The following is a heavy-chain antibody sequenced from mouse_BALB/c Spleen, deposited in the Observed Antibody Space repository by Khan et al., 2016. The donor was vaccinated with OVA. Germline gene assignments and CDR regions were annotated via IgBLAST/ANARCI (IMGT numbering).Heavy chain of an antibody. Sequence: VQLKQSGPELMKPGASVKISCKASGYSFTSYYIHWVKQSHGKSLEWIGYVDPFSGGTTYNQKFKGKATLTVDKSSSTAYIHFSNMTSEDSAVFCCTIHGYVDCFSYWSQGTLVTVSA. CDR2: VDPFSGGT. J-gene: IGHJ3*01. CDR1: GYSFTSYY. V-gene: IGHV1S135*01. CDR3: TIHGYVDCFSY. D-gene: IGHD2-2*01.